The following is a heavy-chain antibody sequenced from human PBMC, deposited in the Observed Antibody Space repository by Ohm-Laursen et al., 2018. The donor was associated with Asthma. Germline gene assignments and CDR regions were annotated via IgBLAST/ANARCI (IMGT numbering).Heavy chain of an antibody. V-gene: IGHV3-30*03. CDR3: ARIETRSEGYDFWSGYYAPLGTFDI. D-gene: IGHD3-3*01. J-gene: IGHJ3*02. CDR1: GFTFSSYG. Sequence: SLRLSCAASGFTFSSYGMHWVRQAPGKGLEWVTVISYDGSNKYYADSVKGRFTIPRDNSKNTLYLQMNSLRAEDTAVYYCARIETRSEGYDFWSGYYAPLGTFDIWGQGTMVTVSS. CDR2: ISYDGSNK.